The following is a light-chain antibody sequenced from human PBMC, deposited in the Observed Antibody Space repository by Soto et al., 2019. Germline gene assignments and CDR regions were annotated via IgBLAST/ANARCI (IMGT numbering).Light chain of an antibody. CDR1: QSFSSTY. V-gene: IGKV3-20*01. J-gene: IGKJ5*01. CDR2: GAS. CDR3: QQYGSSPIT. Sequence: EIVLTQSPGTLSLSPGERATLCCRASQSFSSTYLAWYQQKPGQAPRLLIYGASSRATGIPDRFSGIGSGTDFTLTISRLEPEDFAVYYCQQYGSSPITFGQGTRLVMK.